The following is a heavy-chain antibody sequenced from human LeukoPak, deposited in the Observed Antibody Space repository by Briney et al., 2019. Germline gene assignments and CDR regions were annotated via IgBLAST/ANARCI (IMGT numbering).Heavy chain of an antibody. CDR2: ISYDGSNK. J-gene: IGHJ4*02. D-gene: IGHD4-17*01. CDR1: GFTFSSYA. Sequence: PGGSLRLSCAASGFTFSSYAMHWVRQAPGKGLEWVAVISYDGSNKYYADSVKGRFTISRDNSKNTLYLQMNSLRAEGTAVYYCARAYGDFDYWGQGTLVTVSS. CDR3: ARAYGDFDY. V-gene: IGHV3-30-3*01.